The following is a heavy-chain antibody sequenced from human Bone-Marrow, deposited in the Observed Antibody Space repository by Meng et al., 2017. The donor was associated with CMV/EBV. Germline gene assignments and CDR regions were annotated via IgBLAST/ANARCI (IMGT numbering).Heavy chain of an antibody. J-gene: IGHJ3*02. V-gene: IGHV1-69*12. D-gene: IGHD3-22*01. CDR1: GGTFSSYA. Sequence: QVQVVQSGAEVKKPGSSVKGSCKAAGGTFSSYAISWVRQAPGQGLEWMGGIIPIFGTANYAQKFQGRVTITADESTSTAYMELSSLRSEDTAVYYCARGYYDSSGYYYDYDAFDIWGQGTMVTVSS. CDR2: IIPIFGTA. CDR3: ARGYYDSSGYYYDYDAFDI.